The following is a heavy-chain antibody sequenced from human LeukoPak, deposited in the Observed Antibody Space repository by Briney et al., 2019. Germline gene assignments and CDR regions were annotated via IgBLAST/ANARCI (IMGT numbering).Heavy chain of an antibody. V-gene: IGHV3-7*01. J-gene: IGHJ4*02. D-gene: IGHD4-17*01. CDR1: GFTFSRYW. Sequence: GGSLRLSCAASGFTFSRYWMSWVRQAPGKGLEWVANINEDGSEKYYADSVKGRLTISRDNSKNTLYLQMNSLRAEDTAVYYCAKDRGDYGVHWGQGTLVTVSS. CDR2: INEDGSEK. CDR3: AKDRGDYGVH.